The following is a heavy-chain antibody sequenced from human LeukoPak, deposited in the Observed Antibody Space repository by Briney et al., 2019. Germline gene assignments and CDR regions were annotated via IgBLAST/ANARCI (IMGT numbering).Heavy chain of an antibody. CDR2: ISAYNGNT. V-gene: IGHV1-18*01. D-gene: IGHD2-15*01. Sequence: ASVKVSCKASGYTFTSYGISWVRQAPGQGLEWMGWISAYNGNTNYAQKLQGRVTMTTDTSTSTAYMELRSLRSDDTAVYYCALGVAGTPVQEFDYWGQGTLVTVSS. CDR3: ALGVAGTPVQEFDY. J-gene: IGHJ4*02. CDR1: GYTFTSYG.